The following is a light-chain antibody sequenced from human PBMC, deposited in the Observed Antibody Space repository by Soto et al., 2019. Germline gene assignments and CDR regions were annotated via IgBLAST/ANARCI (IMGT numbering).Light chain of an antibody. Sequence: EIVMTQSPATLSVSPGERATLSCRASQSLSSNLAWYQQKPGQAPRLVIYGASTRATGIPARFSGSGSGTEFTLTISSLQSEDFAVYYCQQYSNWPLTFGGGTKVEIK. V-gene: IGKV3-15*01. J-gene: IGKJ4*01. CDR3: QQYSNWPLT. CDR1: QSLSSN. CDR2: GAS.